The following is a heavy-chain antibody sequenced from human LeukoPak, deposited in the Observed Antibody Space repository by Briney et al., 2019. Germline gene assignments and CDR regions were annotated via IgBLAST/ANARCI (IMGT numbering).Heavy chain of an antibody. V-gene: IGHV3-7*01. J-gene: IGHJ4*02. CDR3: ARISLLGSGSYIDY. D-gene: IGHD3-10*01. CDR2: IRQDGSEQ. Sequence: GGSLRLSCAASGFSFSNYWMYWVRQAPGKGLQWVAAIRQDGSEQHYVDSAKGRFTISRDNARNSLYLQMNRLRAEDTAVYYCARISLLGSGSYIDYWGQGTLVTVSS. CDR1: GFSFSNYW.